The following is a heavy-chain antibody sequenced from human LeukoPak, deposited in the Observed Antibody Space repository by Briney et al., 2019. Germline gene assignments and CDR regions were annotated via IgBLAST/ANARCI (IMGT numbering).Heavy chain of an antibody. J-gene: IGHJ4*02. CDR2: ISGSGGST. Sequence: GGSRRLSCAASGFTFSSYAMSWVRQAPGKGLEWVSAISGSGGSTYYADSVKGRFTISRDNSKDTLYLQMNSLRAEDTAVYYCAKDPRYSSSWYDYWGQGTLVTVSS. CDR3: AKDPRYSSSWYDY. CDR1: GFTFSSYA. V-gene: IGHV3-23*01. D-gene: IGHD6-13*01.